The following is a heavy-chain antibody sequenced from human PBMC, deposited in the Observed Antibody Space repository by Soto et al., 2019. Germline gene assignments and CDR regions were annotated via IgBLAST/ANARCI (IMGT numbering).Heavy chain of an antibody. CDR2: IKSKTDGRTT. CDR1: GFTFSNAW. J-gene: IGHJ4*02. Sequence: GGSLRLSCAASGFTFSNAWMSWVRQAPGKGLEWVGRIKSKTDGRTTDYAAPVKGRFTISRDDSKNTLYLQINSLKTGDTAVYYCTTELGIGDYWGQGTLVTVSS. CDR3: TTELGIGDY. V-gene: IGHV3-15*01. D-gene: IGHD7-27*01.